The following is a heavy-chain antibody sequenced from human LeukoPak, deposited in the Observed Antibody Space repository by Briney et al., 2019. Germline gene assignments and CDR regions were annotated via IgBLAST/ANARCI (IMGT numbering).Heavy chain of an antibody. V-gene: IGHV3-66*02. J-gene: IGHJ4*02. CDR1: GFTVSSNY. Sequence: GGSLRLSCAASGFTVSSNYMSWVRQAPGKGLEWVSVIYSGGSTYYADSVKGRFTISRDNSKNTLYLQMNSLRAEDTAVYYCARDGGYYYDSSGSTFDYWGQGTLVAVSS. CDR3: ARDGGYYYDSSGSTFDY. CDR2: IYSGGST. D-gene: IGHD3-22*01.